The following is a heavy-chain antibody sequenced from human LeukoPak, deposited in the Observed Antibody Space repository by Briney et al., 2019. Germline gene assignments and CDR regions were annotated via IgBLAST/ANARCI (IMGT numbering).Heavy chain of an antibody. CDR1: GYTFTNYG. V-gene: IGHV1-18*01. CDR3: ATYRYAYGMDV. CDR2: ISTYNGNT. D-gene: IGHD5-18*01. J-gene: IGHJ6*02. Sequence: ASVKVSCKTSGYTFTNYGISWVRQAPGQGLEWMGWISTYNGNTNYAQKLQGRVTMTTDTSTRTAYMELRSLRSDDTAVYYCATYRYAYGMDVWGQGTTVTVSS.